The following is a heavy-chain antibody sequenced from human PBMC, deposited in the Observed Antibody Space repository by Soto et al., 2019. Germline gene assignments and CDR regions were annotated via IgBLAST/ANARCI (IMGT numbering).Heavy chain of an antibody. CDR1: GGSFSGYY. J-gene: IGHJ4*02. CDR2: INHSGST. V-gene: IGHV4-34*01. CDR3: ARGNDYGDYLD. Sequence: SETLSLTCAVYGGSFSGYYWSWIRQPPGKGLEWIGEINHSGSTNYNPSLKSRVTISVDTSKNQFSLKLSSVTAADTAVYYCARGNDYGDYLDWGQGTLVTVSS. D-gene: IGHD4-17*01.